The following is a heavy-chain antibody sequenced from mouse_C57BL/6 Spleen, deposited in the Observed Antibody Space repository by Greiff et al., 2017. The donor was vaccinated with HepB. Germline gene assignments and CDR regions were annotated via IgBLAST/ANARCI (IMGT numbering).Heavy chain of an antibody. Sequence: DVKLVESEGGLVQPGSSMKLSCTASGFTFSDYYMAWVRQVPEKGLEWVANINYDGSSTYYLDSLKSRFIISRDTAKNILYLQMSSLKSEDTATYECARVDGSSYRYFDVWGTGTTVTVSS. V-gene: IGHV5-16*01. CDR3: ARVDGSSYRYFDV. CDR1: GFTFSDYY. J-gene: IGHJ1*03. D-gene: IGHD1-1*01. CDR2: INYDGSST.